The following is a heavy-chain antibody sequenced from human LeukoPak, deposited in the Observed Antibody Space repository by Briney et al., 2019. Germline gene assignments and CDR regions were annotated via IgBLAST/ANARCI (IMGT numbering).Heavy chain of an antibody. Sequence: ASVEVSCKASGYTFTKYTIHWVRQAPGQRLQWMGWIIAGNGNPRYSQNFQGRVTFTRDTSATTAYMELSSLKFEDTAVYYCARGGLTTKDYYYYGMDVWGQGTTVTVSS. D-gene: IGHD4-17*01. CDR2: IIAGNGNP. J-gene: IGHJ6*02. V-gene: IGHV1-3*01. CDR1: GYTFTKYT. CDR3: ARGGLTTKDYYYYGMDV.